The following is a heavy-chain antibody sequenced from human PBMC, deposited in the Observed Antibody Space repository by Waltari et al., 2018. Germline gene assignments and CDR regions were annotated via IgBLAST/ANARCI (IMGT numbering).Heavy chain of an antibody. Sequence: EEQLVASGGGLVQPGGSLRLSCAASGFSFSRYWMHWVRQATEKGLVCVSRIHSDGIDTKYADSVKGRFTTSRDNALNTLYLQMNSLRVEDTAMYYCARGGFDHAFDIWAQGTMVTISS. CDR1: GFSFSRYW. CDR2: IHSDGIDT. CDR3: ARGGFDHAFDI. D-gene: IGHD3-16*01. J-gene: IGHJ3*02. V-gene: IGHV3-74*02.